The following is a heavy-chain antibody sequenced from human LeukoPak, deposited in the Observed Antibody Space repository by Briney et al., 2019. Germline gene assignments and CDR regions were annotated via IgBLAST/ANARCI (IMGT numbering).Heavy chain of an antibody. V-gene: IGHV1-69*04. CDR2: IIPILGIA. Sequence: SVKVSCKASGGTFSSYAISWVRQAPGQGLEWMGRIIPILGIANYAQKFQGRVTITADKSTSTAYVELSSLRSEDTAVYYCAVEYYYDSSGKGPDYYYGMDVWGQGTTVTVSS. CDR3: AVEYYYDSSGKGPDYYYGMDV. J-gene: IGHJ6*02. D-gene: IGHD3-22*01. CDR1: GGTFSSYA.